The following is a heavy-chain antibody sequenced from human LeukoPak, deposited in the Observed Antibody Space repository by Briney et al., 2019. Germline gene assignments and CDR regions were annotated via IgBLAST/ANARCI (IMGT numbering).Heavy chain of an antibody. J-gene: IGHJ2*01. CDR1: GGSISSYY. CDR2: IYTSGST. D-gene: IGHD2-2*02. Sequence: PSETLSLTCTVSGGSISSYYWSWIRQPAGKGLEWIGRIYTSGSTNYNPSLKSRVTMSVDTSKNQFSLKLSSVTAADTAVYYCARVFTYCSSTSCYSSWYFDLWGRGTLVTVSS. CDR3: ARVFTYCSSTSCYSSWYFDL. V-gene: IGHV4-4*07.